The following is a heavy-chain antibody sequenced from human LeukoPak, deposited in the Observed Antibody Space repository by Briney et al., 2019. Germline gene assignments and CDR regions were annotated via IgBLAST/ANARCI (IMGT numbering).Heavy chain of an antibody. Sequence: PGGSLRLSCATSGFNFTNFAMNWVRQAPGKGLEWVSFISGSGGTKHYADSVKGRFTISRDNSKNTLYLQMNSLRAEDTAVYYCARTGGSTPYYFDYWGQGTLVTVSS. CDR2: ISGSGGTK. J-gene: IGHJ4*02. D-gene: IGHD2-2*01. V-gene: IGHV3-23*01. CDR1: GFNFTNFA. CDR3: ARTGGSTPYYFDY.